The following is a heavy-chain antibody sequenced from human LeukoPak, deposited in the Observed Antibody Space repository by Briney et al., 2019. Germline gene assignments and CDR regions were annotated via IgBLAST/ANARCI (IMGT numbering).Heavy chain of an antibody. CDR3: ARVKRWVDAFDI. CDR2: MNPNSGNT. D-gene: IGHD5-24*01. J-gene: IGHJ3*02. CDR1: GYTFTSYD. V-gene: IGHV1-8*01. Sequence: ASVKVSCKASGYTFTSYDTNWVRQATGQGLEWMGWMNPNSGNTGYAQKFQGRVTMTRNTSISTAYMELSSLRSEDTAVYYCARVKRWVDAFDIWGQGTMVTVSS.